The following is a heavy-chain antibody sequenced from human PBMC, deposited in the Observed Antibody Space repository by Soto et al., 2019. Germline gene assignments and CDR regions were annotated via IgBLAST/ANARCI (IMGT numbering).Heavy chain of an antibody. CDR2: IASHGSKS. V-gene: IGHV3-64D*08. D-gene: IGHD1-26*01. J-gene: IGHJ6*02. CDR1: GFSFSSYA. CDR3: VKARTLNWDYPGMDV. Sequence: DVHLVEAGGGLVQPGGSLRLSCSASGFSFSSYAMHWVRQAPGKGLEYVSVIASHGSKSFYAESVQGRFTISRDNSRNTLYLQMISLRPDATALYYCVKARTLNWDYPGMDVWGQGTTVTVS.